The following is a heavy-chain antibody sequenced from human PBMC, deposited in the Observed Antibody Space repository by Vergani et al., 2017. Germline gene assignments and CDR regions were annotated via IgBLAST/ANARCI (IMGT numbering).Heavy chain of an antibody. CDR1: GYSFTSYW. CDR2: ITPFDSKI. CDR3: TRHVPCGDGACLHFDH. J-gene: IGHJ4*02. Sequence: EVPLVQSGAAVKKPGESLKISCKCSGYSFTSYWIGWVRQMSGKGLQWMGNITPFDSKIAYSPSFQGQVIMSIDKSITTAYLQWRSLEASDTAIYYCTRHVPCGDGACLHFDHWGQGTQVTVSS. D-gene: IGHD2-21*01. V-gene: IGHV5-51*01.